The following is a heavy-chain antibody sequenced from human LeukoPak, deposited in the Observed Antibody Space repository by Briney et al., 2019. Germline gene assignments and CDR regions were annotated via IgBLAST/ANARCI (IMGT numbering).Heavy chain of an antibody. Sequence: GASVKVSCKASGYTFTSYAMHWVRQAPGQRLEWMGWINAGNGNTKYSQKFQGRVTINRDTSPSTAYMELSSMRSEDTAVYYCARVAIGYCSGGSCYWDWFDPWGQGTLVTVSS. D-gene: IGHD2-15*01. CDR2: INAGNGNT. CDR3: ARVAIGYCSGGSCYWDWFDP. V-gene: IGHV1-3*01. J-gene: IGHJ5*02. CDR1: GYTFTSYA.